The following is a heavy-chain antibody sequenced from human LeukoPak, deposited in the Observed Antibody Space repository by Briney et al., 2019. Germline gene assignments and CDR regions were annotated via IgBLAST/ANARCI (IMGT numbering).Heavy chain of an antibody. Sequence: SETLSLTCAVSGGSISSSNWWSWVRQPPGQGLEWIGEIYQSGSTSYNPSLKSRVTISVDKSKNQFSLKLSSVTAADTAVYYCARIGLPYDYREGSPLGAFDICGQGTMVTVSS. D-gene: IGHD3-16*01. CDR2: IYQSGST. CDR3: ARIGLPYDYREGSPLGAFDI. J-gene: IGHJ3*02. V-gene: IGHV4-4*02. CDR1: GGSISSSNW.